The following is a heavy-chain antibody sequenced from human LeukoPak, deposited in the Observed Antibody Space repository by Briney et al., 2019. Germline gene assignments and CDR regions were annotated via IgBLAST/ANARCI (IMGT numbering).Heavy chain of an antibody. CDR3: ATSGGAFAY. Sequence: GGSLRLSCAAPGFTFSSHWMTWVRQVPGKGPEWVANINQDGSEKYCVDSVKGRFTISRDNAKNSLYLQMNSLRLEDTAVYYCATSGGAFAYWGQGTLVTVSS. V-gene: IGHV3-7*01. CDR2: INQDGSEK. D-gene: IGHD1-26*01. CDR1: GFTFSSHW. J-gene: IGHJ4*02.